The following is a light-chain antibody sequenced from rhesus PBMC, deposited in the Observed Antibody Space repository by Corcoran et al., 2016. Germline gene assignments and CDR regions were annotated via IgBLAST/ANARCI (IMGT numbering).Light chain of an antibody. CDR2: RAS. CDR1: QGISNW. Sequence: DIQMTQSPSSLSASVGDRVTITCRASQGISNWLAWYQQKPGKAPKLLIYRASNLEPGVPSRFSGSGAGTDFTLTISSLQPEDIATYYCQQHDNSPFTFGPGTKLDIK. V-gene: IGKV1-69*01. CDR3: QQHDNSPFT. J-gene: IGKJ3*01.